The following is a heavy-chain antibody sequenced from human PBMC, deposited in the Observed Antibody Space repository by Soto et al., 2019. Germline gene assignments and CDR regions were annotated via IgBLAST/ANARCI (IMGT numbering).Heavy chain of an antibody. CDR2: IYYSGST. J-gene: IGHJ6*02. V-gene: IGHV4-61*01. Sequence: SETLSLTCTVSGGSVSSGSYYWSWIRQPPGKGLEWIGYIYYSGSTNYNPSLKSRVTISVDTSKNQFSLKLSSVTAADTSVYYCARASLGIGYYYYGMDVWGQGTTVTVSS. D-gene: IGHD3-16*01. CDR3: ARASLGIGYYYYGMDV. CDR1: GGSVSSGSYY.